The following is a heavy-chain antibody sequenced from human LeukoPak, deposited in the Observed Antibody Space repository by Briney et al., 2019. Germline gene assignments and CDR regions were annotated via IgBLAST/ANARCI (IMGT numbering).Heavy chain of an antibody. CDR3: ATMRLGN. Sequence: GGSLRLSCAASGFTFSRYWTIWVRQAPGKGLEWVANINPDGREKFYVDSVKGRFTISRDNAKNSLYLQMNSLRAEDTAVYYCATMRLGNWGQGTLVTVSS. CDR2: INPDGREK. CDR1: GFTFSRYW. V-gene: IGHV3-7*01. D-gene: IGHD1-26*01. J-gene: IGHJ4*02.